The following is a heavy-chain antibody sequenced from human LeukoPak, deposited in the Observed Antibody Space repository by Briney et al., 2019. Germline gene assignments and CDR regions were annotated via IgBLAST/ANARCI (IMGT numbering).Heavy chain of an antibody. CDR3: ERQQQLDV. CDR2: VYFTGST. D-gene: IGHD6-13*01. V-gene: IGHV4-59*08. Sequence: PSETLSLTCTVSGGSISSFYWTWIRQSPGKGLEWIGHVYFTGSTKYNPSLKGRVTISIDRSKQQFSLRLTSVTAADTAVYYCERQQQLDVWGQGTTVTVSS. CDR1: GGSISSFY. J-gene: IGHJ6*02.